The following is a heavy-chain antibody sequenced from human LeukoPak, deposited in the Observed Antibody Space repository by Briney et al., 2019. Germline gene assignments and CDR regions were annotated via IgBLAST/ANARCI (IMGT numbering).Heavy chain of an antibody. D-gene: IGHD1-26*01. J-gene: IGHJ4*02. CDR3: ARDLSSTPNWEFDY. V-gene: IGHV1-2*06. CDR2: INPYSGIP. CDR1: GYIFTDYF. Sequence: ASVKVSCKASGYIFTDYFIQWVRQAPGQELEWMGRINPYSGIPEFGHNFQGRVTMTRDTSINTAYMTLSGLTFDDTAVYYCARDLSSTPNWEFDYWGQGTVVTVSS.